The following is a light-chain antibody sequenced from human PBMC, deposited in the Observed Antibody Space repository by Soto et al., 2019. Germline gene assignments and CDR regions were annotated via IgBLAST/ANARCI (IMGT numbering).Light chain of an antibody. Sequence: DLPMTQSPSTLSASVGDGVTITGRAGQSIGSYLNWYQPKPGKAPNLLIYSTSSVQSGVPSRFSGSGSGTDFTLTIRSLQPEDFATYYCQQSYSIPDFGQGTRLEIK. CDR1: QSIGSY. CDR3: QQSYSIPD. V-gene: IGKV1-39*01. J-gene: IGKJ5*01. CDR2: STS.